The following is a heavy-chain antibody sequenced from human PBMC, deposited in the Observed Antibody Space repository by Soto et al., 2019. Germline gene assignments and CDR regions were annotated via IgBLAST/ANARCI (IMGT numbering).Heavy chain of an antibody. CDR2: ISWNSGSI. CDR1: GFTFDDYA. J-gene: IGHJ6*02. CDR3: AKALRPLYGMDV. V-gene: IGHV3-9*01. D-gene: IGHD3-16*01. Sequence: GGSLRLSCAASGFTFDDYAMHWVRQAPGKGLEWVSGISWNSGSIGYADSVKGRFTISRDNAKNSLYLQMNSLRAEDTALYYCAKALRPLYGMDVWGQGTTVTVS.